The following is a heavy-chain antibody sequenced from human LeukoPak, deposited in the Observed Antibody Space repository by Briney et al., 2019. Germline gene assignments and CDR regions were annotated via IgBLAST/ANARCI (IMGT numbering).Heavy chain of an antibody. V-gene: IGHV3-20*01. CDR2: INWNSGSK. CDR3: VRHFNSVATMQIDY. Sequence: GGSLRLSCATSGFTFEDHGLSWVRQAPGKGLEWVSGINWNSGSKRYAASVKGRFTISRDNARNSVYLEMTSLRVEGTAFCHCVRHFNSVATMQIDYWGQGILVSVSS. D-gene: IGHD5-12*01. J-gene: IGHJ4*02. CDR1: GFTFEDHG.